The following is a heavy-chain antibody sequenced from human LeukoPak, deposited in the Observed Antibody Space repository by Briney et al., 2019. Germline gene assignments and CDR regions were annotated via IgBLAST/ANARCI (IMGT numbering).Heavy chain of an antibody. Sequence: SQTLSLMCAVSGYSISSAYYWGWIRPPPGKGLEWIGSIYYSGSTYYNPSLKSRVTISVDTSKNQFSLKLTSVTAADTAVYYCARLIAVASADYWGQGTLVTVSS. V-gene: IGHV4-38-2*01. CDR1: GYSISSAYY. CDR2: IYYSGST. CDR3: ARLIAVASADY. D-gene: IGHD6-19*01. J-gene: IGHJ4*02.